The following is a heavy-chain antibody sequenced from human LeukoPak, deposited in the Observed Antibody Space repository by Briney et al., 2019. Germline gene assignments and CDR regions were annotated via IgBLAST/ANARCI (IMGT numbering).Heavy chain of an antibody. CDR2: IKRDGSEK. CDR3: ARDKGITFGGYYYYYMDV. Sequence: GGSLRLSCAASDFTFSTYWMSWVRQAPGKGLEWVANIKRDGSEKYYVDSVKGRFAISRDNAENSLFLQMNSLRAEDTAVYYCARDKGITFGGYYYYYMDVWGKGTTVTVSS. D-gene: IGHD3-16*01. CDR1: DFTFSTYW. V-gene: IGHV3-7*01. J-gene: IGHJ6*03.